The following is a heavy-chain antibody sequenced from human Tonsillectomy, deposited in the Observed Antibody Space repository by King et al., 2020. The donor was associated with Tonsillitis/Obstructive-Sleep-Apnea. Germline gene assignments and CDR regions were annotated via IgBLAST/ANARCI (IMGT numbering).Heavy chain of an antibody. D-gene: IGHD2-8*02. CDR1: GGSVSSRSSY. V-gene: IGHV4-39*01. CDR2: VYYSGGT. J-gene: IGHJ3*02. CDR3: ARHGYCTGGACYRGGFDI. Sequence: QLQESGPGLLKPSETLSLTCTVSGGSVSSRSSYWGWIRQPPGKGLECIGSVYYSGGTYYNPPLEGRVTISVDTSKNQFSLNLRSVTAADTAVYYCARHGYCTGGACYRGGFDIWGQGTLVTVSS.